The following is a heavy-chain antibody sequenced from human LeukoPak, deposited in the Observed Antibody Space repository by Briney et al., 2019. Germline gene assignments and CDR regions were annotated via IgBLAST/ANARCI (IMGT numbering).Heavy chain of an antibody. V-gene: IGHV3-53*01. J-gene: IGHJ4*02. Sequence: GGSLRLSCAACGFTVSSNYMSWVRQAPGKGLEWVSVIYSGGSTYYADSAKGRFTISRDNSKNTLYLQMNSLGAEDTAVYYCARLDYSGSFYFDYWGQGTLVTVSS. D-gene: IGHD1-26*01. CDR3: ARLDYSGSFYFDY. CDR1: GFTVSSNY. CDR2: IYSGGST.